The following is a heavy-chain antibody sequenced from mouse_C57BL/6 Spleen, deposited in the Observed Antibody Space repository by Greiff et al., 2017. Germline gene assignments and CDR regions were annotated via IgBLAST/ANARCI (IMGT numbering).Heavy chain of an antibody. J-gene: IGHJ4*01. CDR3: VRDRYDPRQSYAMDY. CDR2: IRSKSSNYAT. V-gene: IGHV10-3*01. CDR1: GFTFNTYA. Sequence: EVQLVESGGGLVQPKGSLTLSCAASGFTFNTYAMHWVRQAPGKGLEWVTRIRSKSSNYATYYADSVKDRITISGNDSQSMLYLQMNNLKTEDTAMYNCVRDRYDPRQSYAMDYWGQGTSVTVSS. D-gene: IGHD2-3*01.